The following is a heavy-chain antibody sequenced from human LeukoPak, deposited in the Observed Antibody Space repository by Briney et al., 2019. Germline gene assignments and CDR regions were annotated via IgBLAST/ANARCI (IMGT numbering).Heavy chain of an antibody. CDR2: IYTSGSS. CDR3: ARDSFTDYYDSSGYYITYFDY. J-gene: IGHJ4*02. CDR1: GCSISSYY. V-gene: IGHV4-4*07. D-gene: IGHD3-22*01. Sequence: SETLCLTCTASGCSISSYYWSWIRQPAGKGLEWIWRIYTSGSSNYNPTLKSRVTMSVDTSKNQFSLKLRSVTAADTAVYYCARDSFTDYYDSSGYYITYFDYWGQGTLVTVSS.